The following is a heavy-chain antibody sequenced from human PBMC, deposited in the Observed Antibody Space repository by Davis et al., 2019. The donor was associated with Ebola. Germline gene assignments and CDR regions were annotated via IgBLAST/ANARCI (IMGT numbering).Heavy chain of an antibody. Sequence: GESLKISCAASGFTFSTYWMSCVRQAPGKGLEWVANIKQDGSEKFYVDSVKGRFIISRDNAKNSLYLQMNSLRAEDTAVYYCATRQTPVIRLYGMDVWGQGTTVIVSS. CDR2: IKQDGSEK. J-gene: IGHJ6*02. V-gene: IGHV3-7*01. CDR1: GFTFSTYW. D-gene: IGHD3-10*01. CDR3: ATRQTPVIRLYGMDV.